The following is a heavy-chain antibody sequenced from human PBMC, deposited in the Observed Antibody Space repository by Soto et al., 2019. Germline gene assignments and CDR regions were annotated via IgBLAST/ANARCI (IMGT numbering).Heavy chain of an antibody. J-gene: IGHJ4*02. D-gene: IGHD3-16*02. CDR1: EFTFTNAW. V-gene: IGHV3-15*07. Sequence: EVQLVESGGDLVKPGGSLRLYCAASEFTFTNAWMNWVRQAPGKGLEWVGRIKSKADGGTTDYAAPVKGRFTISRDESQNTLYLQMNSLKTEDTAVYYCTSLYYGHWGQGTLVTVSS. CDR3: TSLYYGH. CDR2: IKSKADGGTT.